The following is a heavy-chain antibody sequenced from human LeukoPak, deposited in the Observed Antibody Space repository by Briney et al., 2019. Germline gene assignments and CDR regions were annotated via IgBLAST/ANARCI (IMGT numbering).Heavy chain of an antibody. J-gene: IGHJ4*02. D-gene: IGHD6-13*01. V-gene: IGHV3-7*03. Sequence: PGGSLRLSCAASGFTFSSYWMSWVRQAPGKGLEWVANIKQDGSEKYYVDSVKGRFTISRDNAKNSLYLQMNSLRAEDMALYYCAKDQSSSWYRGDFDYWGQGTLVTVSS. CDR1: GFTFSSYW. CDR3: AKDQSSSWYRGDFDY. CDR2: IKQDGSEK.